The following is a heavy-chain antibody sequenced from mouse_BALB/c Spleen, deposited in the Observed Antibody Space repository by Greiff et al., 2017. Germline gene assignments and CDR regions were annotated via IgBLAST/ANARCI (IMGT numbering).Heavy chain of an antibody. CDR2: ISSGGGST. V-gene: IGHV5-12-1*01. D-gene: IGHD1-2*01. CDR1: GFAFSSYD. J-gene: IGHJ3*01. CDR3: ARHGITTATFAY. Sequence: EEMLVESGGGLVKPGGSLKLSCAASGFAFSSYDMSWVRQTPEKRLEWVAYISSGGGSTYYPDTVKGRFTISRDNAKNTLYLQMSSLKSEDTAMYYCARHGITTATFAYWGQGTLVTVSA.